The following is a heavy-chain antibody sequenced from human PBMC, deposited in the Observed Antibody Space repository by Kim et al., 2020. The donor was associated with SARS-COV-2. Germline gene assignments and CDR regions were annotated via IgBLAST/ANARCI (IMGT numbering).Heavy chain of an antibody. V-gene: IGHV3-21*01. Sequence: GGSLRLSCTASNFFFSDYTMNWVRQAPGKGLEWVASISSRSNHIYYADSVKGRCTISRDNTRNSLYLQMTSLRAEDTAVYYCARGSHHPGYTDYYYYYGLDVWGQGTTLTVS. CDR2: ISSRSNHI. CDR1: NFFFSDYT. J-gene: IGHJ6*02. CDR3: ARGSHHPGYTDYYYYYGLDV. D-gene: IGHD3-9*01.